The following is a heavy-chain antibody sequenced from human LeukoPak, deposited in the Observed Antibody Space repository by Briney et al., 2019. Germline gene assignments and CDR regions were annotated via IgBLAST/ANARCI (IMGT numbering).Heavy chain of an antibody. CDR2: ISYDGNNK. CDR1: GFTFSNYG. V-gene: IGHV3-30*18. Sequence: PGGALRLSCAAPGFTFSNYGIHWVRQAPGKGLEWVAVISYDGNNKYYADSVKGRFTISRDNSKNTLFLQMSSLRAEDTAVYYCAKGVDYCSGGSCPADYWGPGTLVTVSS. CDR3: AKGVDYCSGGSCPADY. J-gene: IGHJ4*02. D-gene: IGHD2-15*01.